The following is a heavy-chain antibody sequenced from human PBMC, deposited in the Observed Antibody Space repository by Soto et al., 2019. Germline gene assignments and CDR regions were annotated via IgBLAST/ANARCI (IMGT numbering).Heavy chain of an antibody. J-gene: IGHJ3*01. D-gene: IGHD3-22*01. CDR3: VRGDYFDNSGRFSDAFDV. Sequence: GGSLRLSCADSGFTFSSYSMNWVRQAPGKGLQRVCTISSRCRYIYCAAPGKVRYTTSSDNAKNSLYLKMNSLGAEDTAVYYCVRGDYFDNSGRFSDAFDVWGKGTMVTV. CDR2: ISSRCRYI. V-gene: IGHV3-21*01. CDR1: GFTFSSYS.